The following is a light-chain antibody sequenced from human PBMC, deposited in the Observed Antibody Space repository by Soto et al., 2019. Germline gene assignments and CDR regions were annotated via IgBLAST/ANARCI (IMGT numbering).Light chain of an antibody. J-gene: IGKJ1*01. CDR3: QQYNSYSPWT. Sequence: DIQMTQSPSTLSASVGDSVTITCRARQSISSWLAWYQQKAGKAPKLLSYKASSLESGVPSRFSGSGSGTEFTLTISSLQPDDFATYYCQQYNSYSPWTFGQGTKVDIK. CDR1: QSISSW. CDR2: KAS. V-gene: IGKV1-5*03.